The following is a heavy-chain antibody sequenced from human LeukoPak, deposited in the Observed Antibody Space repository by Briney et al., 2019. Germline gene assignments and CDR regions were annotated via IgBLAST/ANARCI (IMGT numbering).Heavy chain of an antibody. D-gene: IGHD3-22*01. V-gene: IGHV4-59*01. J-gene: IGHJ4*02. CDR3: ARVGGYYSLDY. CDR2: IYYSGST. Sequence: PSETLSLTCTVSGGSISSYYWSWIRQPPGKGLEWIGYIYYSGSTNYNPSLKSRVTISVDTSKNQFSLKLSSVTAADTAVYYCARVGGYYSLDYWGQGTLVTVSS. CDR1: GGSISSYY.